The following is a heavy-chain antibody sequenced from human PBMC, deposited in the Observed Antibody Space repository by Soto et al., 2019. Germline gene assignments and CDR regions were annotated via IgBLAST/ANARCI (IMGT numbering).Heavy chain of an antibody. CDR1: GGSVSSGSFH. CDR3: ARIGGWYDIDF. V-gene: IGHV4-61*01. D-gene: IGHD6-19*01. Sequence: VQLQESGPGQVKPSETLSLTCSVPGGSVSSGSFHWSWIRQPPGKGLQFIGSIFYNGTANYSPSLKNRVSISIDTSQSQFFLQLISVAAADTAVYYCARIGGWYDIDFWGQGSLVTVSS. J-gene: IGHJ4*02. CDR2: IFYNGTA.